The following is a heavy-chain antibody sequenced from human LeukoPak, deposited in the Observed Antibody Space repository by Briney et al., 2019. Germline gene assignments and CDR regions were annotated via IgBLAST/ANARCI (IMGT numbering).Heavy chain of an antibody. V-gene: IGHV1-8*01. CDR1: GYTFTSYD. Sequence: ASVKVSCKASGYTFTSYDINWVRQATGQGLEWMGWMSPNSGNTGYAQKFQGRVTMTRNTSISTTYMELSSLRFEDTAVYYCAREGPRYCSSTSCGWFDPWGQGTLVTVSS. J-gene: IGHJ5*02. CDR3: AREGPRYCSSTSCGWFDP. CDR2: MSPNSGNT. D-gene: IGHD2-2*01.